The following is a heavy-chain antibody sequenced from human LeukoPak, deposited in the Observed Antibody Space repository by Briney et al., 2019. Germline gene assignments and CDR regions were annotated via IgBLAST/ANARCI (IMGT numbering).Heavy chain of an antibody. CDR2: ISSSSSYI. CDR3: ARDPGKRGYDGFL. J-gene: IGHJ4*02. Sequence: GGSLRLSCAASGFTFSSYSMNWVRQAPGKGLEWVSSISSSSSYIYYADSAKGRFTISRDNAKNSLYLQMNSLRAEDTAVYYCARDPGKRGYDGFLWGQGTLVTVSS. D-gene: IGHD5-12*01. V-gene: IGHV3-21*01. CDR1: GFTFSSYS.